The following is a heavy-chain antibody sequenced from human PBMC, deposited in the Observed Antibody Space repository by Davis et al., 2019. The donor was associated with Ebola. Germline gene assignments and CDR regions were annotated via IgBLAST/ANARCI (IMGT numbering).Heavy chain of an antibody. J-gene: IGHJ6*02. V-gene: IGHV3-21*01. D-gene: IGHD3-10*01. Sequence: GESLKISCAASGFTFSSYSMNWVRQAPGKGLEWVSSIRSSSSYIYYADSVKGRFTISRDNAKNSLYLQMNSLRAEDTAVYYCARYYGSGSYHYYYYGMDVWGQGTTVTVSS. CDR2: IRSSSSYI. CDR3: ARYYGSGSYHYYYYGMDV. CDR1: GFTFSSYS.